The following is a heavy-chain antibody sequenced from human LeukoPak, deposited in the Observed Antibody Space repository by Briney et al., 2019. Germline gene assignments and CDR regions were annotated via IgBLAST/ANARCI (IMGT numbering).Heavy chain of an antibody. CDR3: ARDPSNY. CDR1: GFTFSSYA. Sequence: GGSLRLSCAASGFTFSSYAMHWVRQAPGKGLEWVAVISYDGSNKYYADSVKGRFTISRDNAKNSLYLQMNSLRAEDTAVYYCARDPSNYWGQGTLVTVSS. V-gene: IGHV3-30-3*01. J-gene: IGHJ4*02. CDR2: ISYDGSNK.